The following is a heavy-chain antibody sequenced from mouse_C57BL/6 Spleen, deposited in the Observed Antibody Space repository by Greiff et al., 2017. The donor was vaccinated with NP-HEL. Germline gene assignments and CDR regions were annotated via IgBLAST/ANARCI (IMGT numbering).Heavy chain of an antibody. V-gene: IGHV1-22*01. CDR3: AREGAYYSNYVGYAMDY. J-gene: IGHJ4*01. CDR2: INPNNGGT. CDR1: GYTFTDYN. Sequence: VQLKESGPELVKPGASVKMSCKASGYTFTDYNMHWVKQSHGKSLEWIGYINPNNGGTSYNQKFKGKATLTVNKSSSTAYMELRSLTSEDSAVYYCAREGAYYSNYVGYAMDYWGQGTSVTVSS. D-gene: IGHD2-5*01.